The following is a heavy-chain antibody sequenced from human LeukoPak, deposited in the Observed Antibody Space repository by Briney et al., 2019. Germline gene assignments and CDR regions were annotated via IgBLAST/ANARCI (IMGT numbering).Heavy chain of an antibody. CDR3: ARGAHSSSWYYFDY. CDR2: IGTAGDT. J-gene: IGHJ4*02. V-gene: IGHV3-13*04. CDR1: GFTFSSYD. D-gene: IGHD6-13*01. Sequence: GGSLRLSCAASGFTFSSYDMHWVRQATGKGLEWVSAIGTAGDTYYPGSVKGRFTISRDNAKNTLYLQMNSLRAEDTAVYYCARGAHSSSWYYFDYWGQGTLVTVSS.